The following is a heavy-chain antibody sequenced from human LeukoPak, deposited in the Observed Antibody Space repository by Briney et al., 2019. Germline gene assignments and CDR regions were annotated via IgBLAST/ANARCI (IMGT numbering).Heavy chain of an antibody. CDR3: ARNPVVRGAFDY. CDR2: IIPILGIA. CDR1: GYTFTSYA. D-gene: IGHD3-10*01. V-gene: IGHV1-69*04. Sequence: GASVKVSCKASGYTFTSYAISWVRQAPGQGLEWMGRIIPILGIANYAQKFQGRVTITADKSTSTAYMELSSLRSEDTAVYYCARNPVVRGAFDYWGQGTLVTVSS. J-gene: IGHJ4*02.